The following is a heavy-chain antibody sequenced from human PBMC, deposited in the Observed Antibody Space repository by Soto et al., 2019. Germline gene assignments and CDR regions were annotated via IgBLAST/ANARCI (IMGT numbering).Heavy chain of an antibody. D-gene: IGHD1-26*01. V-gene: IGHV3-33*01. CDR2: IWYDGSNK. J-gene: IGHJ5*02. CDR1: GFTFSSYG. Sequence: QVQLVESGGGVVQPGRSLRLSCAASGFTFSSYGMHWVRQAPGKGLEWVAVIWYDGSNKYYADSVKGRFTISRDNSKNTLYLKMNSLRAEDTAVYYCARAKGYYEDWFDPWGQGTLVTVSS. CDR3: ARAKGYYEDWFDP.